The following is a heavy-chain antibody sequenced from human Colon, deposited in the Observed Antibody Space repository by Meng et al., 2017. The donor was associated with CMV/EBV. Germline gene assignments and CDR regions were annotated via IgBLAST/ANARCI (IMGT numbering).Heavy chain of an antibody. D-gene: IGHD2-15*01. CDR3: ARGYCSGGQCPLDP. J-gene: IGHJ5*02. CDR1: GYTLISYY. V-gene: IGHV1-46*01. Sequence: ASVKVSCKASGYTLISYYIHWVRQAPGQGLEWMGTINPSDGGTSHAQKFQGRVTLTRDTSTSTVYMELSSLGSEDTAMYYCARGYCSGGQCPLDPWGQGTLVTVSS. CDR2: INPSDGGT.